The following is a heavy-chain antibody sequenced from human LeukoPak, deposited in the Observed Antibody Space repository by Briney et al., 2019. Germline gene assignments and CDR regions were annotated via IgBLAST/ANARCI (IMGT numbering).Heavy chain of an antibody. CDR2: INLNSGGT. CDR3: ARSPDILTGENFDY. J-gene: IGHJ4*02. CDR1: GYTFTGYY. D-gene: IGHD3-9*01. Sequence: ASVKVSCKASGYTFTGYYMHWVRQAPGQGLEWMGWINLNSGGTNDAQKFQDSVTMIRDTSISTAYMELSRLRFDDTAVYYCARSPDILTGENFDYWGQGTLVTVSS. V-gene: IGHV1-2*02.